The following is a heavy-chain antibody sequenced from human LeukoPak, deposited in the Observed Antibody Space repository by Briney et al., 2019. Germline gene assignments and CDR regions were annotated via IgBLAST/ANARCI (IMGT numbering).Heavy chain of an antibody. CDR1: GFTFSSYW. CDR2: INSDGSST. Sequence: GSLRLSCAASGFTFSSYWMHWVRQAPGKGLVWVSRINSDGSSTSYADSVKGRFTISRDNAKNTLYLQMNSLRAEDTAVYYCASQTTSFYYYYGMDVWGQGTTVTVSS. D-gene: IGHD1-1*01. CDR3: ASQTTSFYYYYGMDV. J-gene: IGHJ6*02. V-gene: IGHV3-74*01.